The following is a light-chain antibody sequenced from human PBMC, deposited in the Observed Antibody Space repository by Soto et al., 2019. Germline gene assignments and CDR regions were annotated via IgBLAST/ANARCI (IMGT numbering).Light chain of an antibody. V-gene: IGKV3-11*01. CDR3: QQRSNRPPGWT. CDR2: DAS. CDR1: QSVSSY. J-gene: IGKJ1*01. Sequence: EIVLTQSPATLSLSPGERATLSCSASQSVSSYLAWYQQKPGQAPRLLIYDASNRATGIPARFSGSGSGTDFTLTISSLEPEDFAVYYCQQRSNRPPGWTCGQGTKVEIK.